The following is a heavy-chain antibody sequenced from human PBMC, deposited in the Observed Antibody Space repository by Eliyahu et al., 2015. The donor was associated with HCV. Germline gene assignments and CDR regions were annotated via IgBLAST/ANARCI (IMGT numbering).Heavy chain of an antibody. CDR3: ARMGGHCSGGTCYSGEFDP. J-gene: IGHJ5*02. Sequence: EVQLVQSGAEVKKPGESLXISCXGSGYSFTTYWXGWMRQXPGKGLGCMGIHQPGDSXTRYSPSFQGQVTISADKPISTAYLQWSSLKASDTAMYYCARMGGHCSGGTCYSGEFDPWGQGTLVTVSS. CDR2: HQPGDSXT. D-gene: IGHD2-15*01. CDR1: GYSFTTYW. V-gene: IGHV5-51*01.